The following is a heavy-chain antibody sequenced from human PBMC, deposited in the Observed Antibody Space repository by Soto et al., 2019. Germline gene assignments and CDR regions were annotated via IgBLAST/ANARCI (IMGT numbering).Heavy chain of an antibody. D-gene: IGHD2-15*01. V-gene: IGHV3-23*01. J-gene: IGHJ5*02. CDR2: ISGSGGST. CDR3: AKGEYCLPGEYCSGGSCYSHWFDP. CDR1: GCTFSSYA. Sequence: TGGSLRLSWAASGCTFSSYAMSWVRQAPGKGLEWVSAISGSGGSTYYADSVKGLFTISRDNSQTTLYLQMNSLRAEDTAVYYCAKGEYCLPGEYCSGGSCYSHWFDPWGQGTLVTVSS.